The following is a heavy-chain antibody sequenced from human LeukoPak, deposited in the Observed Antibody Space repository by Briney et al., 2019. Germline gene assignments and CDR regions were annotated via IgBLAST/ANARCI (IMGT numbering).Heavy chain of an antibody. Sequence: ASVKVSCKASGGTFSSYAISWVRQAPGQGLEWMGGIIPIFGTANYAQKFQGRVTITADESTSTTYMELSSLRSEDTAVYYCARDLAAAGPSGYWGQGTLVTVSS. CDR2: IIPIFGTA. CDR1: GGTFSSYA. CDR3: ARDLAAAGPSGY. J-gene: IGHJ4*02. D-gene: IGHD6-13*01. V-gene: IGHV1-69*01.